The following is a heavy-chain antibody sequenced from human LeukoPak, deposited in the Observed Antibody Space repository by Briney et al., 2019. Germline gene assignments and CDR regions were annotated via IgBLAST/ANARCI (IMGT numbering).Heavy chain of an antibody. V-gene: IGHV1-69*13. J-gene: IGHJ5*02. Sequence: ASVKVSCKASGGTFSSYAISWVRQAPGQGLEWMGGIIPIFGTANYAQKFQGRVTITADESTSTAYMELSSLRSEDTAVYYCARVDRLWFGELFTWFDPWGQGTLVTVSS. D-gene: IGHD3-10*01. CDR3: ARVDRLWFGELFTWFDP. CDR1: GGTFSSYA. CDR2: IIPIFGTA.